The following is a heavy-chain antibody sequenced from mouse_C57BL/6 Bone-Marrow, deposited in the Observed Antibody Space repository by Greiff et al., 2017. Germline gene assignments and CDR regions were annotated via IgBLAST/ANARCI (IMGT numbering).Heavy chain of an antibody. V-gene: IGHV1-69*01. CDR3: ARDRYAAWFAY. CDR2: IDPSDSYT. D-gene: IGHD2-14*01. J-gene: IGHJ3*01. CDR1: GYTFTSYW. Sequence: QVQLQQPGAELVMPGASVKLSCKASGYTFTSYWMHWVKQRPGQGLEWIGEIDPSDSYTNYNQKFKGKSTLTVDKSSSTAYMQLSSLTSEDSAVYYCARDRYAAWFAYWGQGTPVTVSA.